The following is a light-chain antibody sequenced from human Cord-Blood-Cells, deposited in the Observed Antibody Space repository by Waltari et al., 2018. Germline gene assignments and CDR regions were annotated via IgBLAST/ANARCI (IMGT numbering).Light chain of an antibody. CDR1: QSVSSSY. CDR3: QQYGSSPFT. Sequence: EIVLTPSPGTLSLSPGERATLSCRASQSVSSSYLAWYQQKPGQAPRLLIYGASSRATGIPDRFSGSGSATDFTLTISRLEPEDFAVYYCQQYGSSPFTFGPGTKVDIK. J-gene: IGKJ3*01. CDR2: GAS. V-gene: IGKV3-20*01.